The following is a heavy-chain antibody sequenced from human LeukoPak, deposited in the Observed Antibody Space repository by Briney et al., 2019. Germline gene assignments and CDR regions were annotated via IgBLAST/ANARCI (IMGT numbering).Heavy chain of an antibody. CDR2: ISGSGGST. CDR3: AREYIGSTSFRFALPGFDP. J-gene: IGHJ5*02. Sequence: GGSLRLSCAASGFTFSSYAMSWVRQAPGKELEWVSAISGSGGSTYYADSVKGRFTISRDNSKNTLYLQMNSLRAEDTAVYYCAREYIGSTSFRFALPGFDPWGQGTLVTVSS. CDR1: GFTFSSYA. D-gene: IGHD2-2*01. V-gene: IGHV3-23*01.